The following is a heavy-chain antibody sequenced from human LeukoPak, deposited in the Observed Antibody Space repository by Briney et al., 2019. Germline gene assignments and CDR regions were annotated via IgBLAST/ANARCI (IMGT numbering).Heavy chain of an antibody. D-gene: IGHD3-22*01. CDR3: ARGGRGTIIMIVVAALDY. CDR1: GFTFTSYS. J-gene: IGHJ4*02. CDR2: INSSGNNI. V-gene: IGHV3-21*01. Sequence: PGGSLRLSCAASGFTFTSYSMNWVRQAPGKGLEWVSSINSSGNNIYYADSVKGRFTISRDNARNSLYLKMNRLRAEDTAVYYCARGGRGTIIMIVVAALDYWGQGTLVTVSS.